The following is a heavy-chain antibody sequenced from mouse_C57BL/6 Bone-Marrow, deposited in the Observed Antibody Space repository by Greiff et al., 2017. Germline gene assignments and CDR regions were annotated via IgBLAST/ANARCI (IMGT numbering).Heavy chain of an antibody. CDR1: GFTFSSYG. D-gene: IGHD1-1*01. V-gene: IGHV5-6*01. CDR3: ARRDYGKDYYAMDY. CDR2: ISSGGSYT. J-gene: IGHJ4*01. Sequence: DVHLVESGGDLVKPGGSLKLSCAASGFTFSSYGMSWVRQTPDKRLEWVATISSGGSYTYYPDSVKGRFTISRDNAKNTLYLQMSSLKSEDTAMXYCARRDYGKDYYAMDYWGQGTSVTVSS.